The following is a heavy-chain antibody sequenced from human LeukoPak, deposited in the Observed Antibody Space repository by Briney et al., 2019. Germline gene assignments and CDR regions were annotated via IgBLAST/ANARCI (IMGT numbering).Heavy chain of an antibody. Sequence: GGSLRLSCAASGFTFSSYSMNWVRQAPGKGLEWVSYISSSSSTIYYADSVKGRFTISRDNAKNSLYLQMNSLRAEDTAVYYCARESGDFWSGYYLFDYWGQGTLVTVSS. V-gene: IGHV3-48*01. CDR3: ARESGDFWSGYYLFDY. J-gene: IGHJ4*02. CDR1: GFTFSSYS. CDR2: ISSSSSTI. D-gene: IGHD3-3*01.